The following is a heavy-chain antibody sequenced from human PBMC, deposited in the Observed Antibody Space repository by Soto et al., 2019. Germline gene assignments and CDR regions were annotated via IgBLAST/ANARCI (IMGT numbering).Heavy chain of an antibody. CDR1: GFTFSSYW. CDR3: AREYEWLLYRYYYGSGSYGVRVGYYMDV. J-gene: IGHJ6*03. V-gene: IGHV3-7*01. Sequence: GGSLRLSCAASGFTFSSYWMSWVRQAPGKGLEWVANIKQDGSEKYYVDSVKGRFTISRDNAKNSLYLQMNSLRAEDTAVYYCAREYEWLLYRYYYGSGSYGVRVGYYMDVWGKGTTVTVSS. D-gene: IGHD3-10*01. CDR2: IKQDGSEK.